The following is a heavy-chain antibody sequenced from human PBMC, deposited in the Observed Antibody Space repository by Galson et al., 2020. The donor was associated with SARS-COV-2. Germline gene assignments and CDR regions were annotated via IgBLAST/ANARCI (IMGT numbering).Heavy chain of an antibody. CDR2: IYYSGST. J-gene: IGHJ4*02. CDR1: GGSISSGDYY. CDR3: ARVVCGGECNCDY. V-gene: IGHV4-30-4*08. Sequence: SETLSLTCTVSGGSISSGDYYWSWIRQPPGKGLEWIGYIYYSGSTYYNPSLKSRVTISVDTSKNQFSLKLSSVSAANTAVYYCARVVCGGECNCDYWGQGTLVTVSS. D-gene: IGHD2-21*01.